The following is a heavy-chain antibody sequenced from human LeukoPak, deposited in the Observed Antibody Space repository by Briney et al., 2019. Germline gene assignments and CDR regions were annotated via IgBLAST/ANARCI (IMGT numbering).Heavy chain of an antibody. CDR2: IYYSGST. Sequence: SETLSLTCTVSGGSISSSSYYWGWIRQPPGKGLEWIGSIYYSGSTYYNPSLKSRVTISVDTSKNQFSLKLSSVPAADTAVYYCASLAAAAGTGAFDIWGQGTMVTVSS. CDR3: ASLAAAAGTGAFDI. V-gene: IGHV4-39*01. J-gene: IGHJ3*02. D-gene: IGHD6-13*01. CDR1: GGSISSSSYY.